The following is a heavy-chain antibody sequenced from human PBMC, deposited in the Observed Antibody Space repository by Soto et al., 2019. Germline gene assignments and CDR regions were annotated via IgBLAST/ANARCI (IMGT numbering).Heavy chain of an antibody. D-gene: IGHD1-1*01. J-gene: IGHJ4*02. CDR2: ITSTSSAI. V-gene: IGHV3-48*02. CDR1: GFTFSFYS. CDR3: ARDGKGAAYTHGPYYFDY. Sequence: PGGSLRLSCRTSGFTFSFYSMNWVRQAPGKGLEWISYITSTSSAINYADSVRGRFTISRDNAMRSLFLHMNSLRDEDTAVYYCARDGKGAAYTHGPYYFDYWGQGALVTV.